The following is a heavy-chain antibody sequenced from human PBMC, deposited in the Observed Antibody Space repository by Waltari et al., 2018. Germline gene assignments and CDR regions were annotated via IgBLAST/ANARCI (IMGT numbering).Heavy chain of an antibody. CDR1: GGSFSGYY. D-gene: IGHD1-26*01. CDR3: AVLGGSGSYSGYYTDV. J-gene: IGHJ6*03. CDR2: INHSGST. V-gene: IGHV4-34*01. Sequence: QVQLQQWGAGLLKPSETLSLTCAVYGGSFSGYYWSWIRQPPGKGLEWIGEINHSGSTNYNPSLKSRVTISVDTSKNQFSLKLSSVTAADTAVYYCAVLGGSGSYSGYYTDVWGKGTTVTVSS.